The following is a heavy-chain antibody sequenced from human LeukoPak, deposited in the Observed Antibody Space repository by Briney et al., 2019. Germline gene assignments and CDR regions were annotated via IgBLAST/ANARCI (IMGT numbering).Heavy chain of an antibody. CDR3: AGRYSSGWYAF. J-gene: IGHJ5*01. V-gene: IGHV3-23*01. Sequence: PGGSLRLSCTASGFSFNTFGMYWVRQAPGKGLEWVSAISGSGFGTYYADSVKGRFTISRDSSKNTLFLQMNSLRVEDTAVYYCAGRYSSGWYAFWGQGTLVTVSS. D-gene: IGHD6-19*01. CDR1: GFSFNTFG. CDR2: ISGSGFGT.